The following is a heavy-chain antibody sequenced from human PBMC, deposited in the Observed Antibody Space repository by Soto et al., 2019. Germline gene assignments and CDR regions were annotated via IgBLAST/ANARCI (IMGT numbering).Heavy chain of an antibody. CDR3: TTDTVGADAFDI. CDR2: IKSKTDGGTT. CDR1: GFTFSNAW. V-gene: IGHV3-15*01. J-gene: IGHJ3*02. D-gene: IGHD1-26*01. Sequence: KQSQTLSLTCAASGFTFSNAWMSWVRQAPGKGLEWVGRIKSKTDGGTTDYAAPVKGRFTISRDDSKNTLYLQMNSLKTEDTSVYYCTTDTVGADAFDIWGQGTMVTVSS.